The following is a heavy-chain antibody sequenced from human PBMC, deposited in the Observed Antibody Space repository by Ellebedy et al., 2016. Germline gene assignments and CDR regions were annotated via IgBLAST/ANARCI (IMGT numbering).Heavy chain of an antibody. CDR2: ISNTGKT. Sequence: SETLSLXXTVSADTDTRGAFHRTWFRHRPGRGVAWIGYISNTGKTYYNSSLKSRVDVSLDTSENQFSLKLSSMTAADAAVYYCAREWQLLPYSVLNVWGQGTVVTVSS. CDR1: ADTDTRGAFH. V-gene: IGHV4-31*03. D-gene: IGHD5-24*01. J-gene: IGHJ3*01. CDR3: AREWQLLPYSVLNV.